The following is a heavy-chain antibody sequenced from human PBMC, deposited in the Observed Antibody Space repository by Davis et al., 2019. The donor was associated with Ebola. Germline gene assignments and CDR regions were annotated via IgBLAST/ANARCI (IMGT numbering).Heavy chain of an antibody. V-gene: IGHV4-39*01. CDR1: GGSISISNYY. CDR3: ARLRRDAFDI. CDR2: IYYSGNT. J-gene: IGHJ3*02. Sequence: SETLSLTCTVSGGSISISNYYWTWIRQPPGKGLQWIGSIYYSGNTYYNPSLKSRVTISVDTSKNQFSLKLSSVTAADTAVYYCARLRRDAFDIWGHGTMVTVSS.